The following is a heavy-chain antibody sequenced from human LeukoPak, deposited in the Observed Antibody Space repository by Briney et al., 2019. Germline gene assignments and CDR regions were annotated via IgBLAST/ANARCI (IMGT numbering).Heavy chain of an antibody. CDR3: ARVGDHYHWYFDL. CDR1: GFTVSTNY. D-gene: IGHD3-10*01. Sequence: GGSLTLSCAASGFTVSTNYMSWVRQAPGKGLEWNSIIYSGESTYYADSVEGRFIVSRDISKNTVYLQMNSLRVDDTAVYSCARVGDHYHWYFDLWGRGTLVTVSS. J-gene: IGHJ2*01. V-gene: IGHV3-53*01. CDR2: IYSGEST.